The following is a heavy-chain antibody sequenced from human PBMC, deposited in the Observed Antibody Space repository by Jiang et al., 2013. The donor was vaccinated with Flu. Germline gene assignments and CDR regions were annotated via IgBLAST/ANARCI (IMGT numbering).Heavy chain of an antibody. Sequence: YGPGLVKPSETLSLTCTVSGGSISSYYWSWIRQPPGKGLEWIGYIYYSGSTNYNPSLKSRVTISVDTSKNQFSLKLSSVTAADTAVYYCARNTRDGYNFLDIWGQGTSGHRLF. J-gene: IGHJ3*02. CDR2: IYYSGST. V-gene: IGHV4-59*01. CDR3: ARNTRDGYNFLDI. CDR1: GGSISSYY. D-gene: IGHD5-24*01.